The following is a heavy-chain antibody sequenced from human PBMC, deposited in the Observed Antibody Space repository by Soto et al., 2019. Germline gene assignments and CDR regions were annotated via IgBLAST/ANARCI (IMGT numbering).Heavy chain of an antibody. V-gene: IGHV1-69*13. CDR3: AREPRYCSSTSCSRRYYYYYGMDV. Sequence: SVKVSCKASGGTFSSYAISWVRQAPGQGLEWMGGIIPIFGTANYAQKFQGRVTITADESTRTAYMELSSLRSEDTAVYYCAREPRYCSSTSCSRRYYYYYGMDVWGQGTTVTVS. CDR1: GGTFSSYA. D-gene: IGHD2-2*01. CDR2: IIPIFGTA. J-gene: IGHJ6*02.